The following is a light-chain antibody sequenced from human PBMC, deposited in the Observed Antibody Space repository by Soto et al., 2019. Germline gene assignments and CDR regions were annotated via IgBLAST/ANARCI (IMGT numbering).Light chain of an antibody. CDR3: QQYRTPSQT. Sequence: EIVLTQSPGTLSLSPGESATLPCRASQTIGSSYLAWNQQRPGQAPRLLIYGGANRATGIPDRFSATGSETDFTLAISRLEPEDFAVYYCQQYRTPSQTFGQGTKVDIK. V-gene: IGKV3-20*01. CDR2: GGA. J-gene: IGKJ1*01. CDR1: QTIGSSY.